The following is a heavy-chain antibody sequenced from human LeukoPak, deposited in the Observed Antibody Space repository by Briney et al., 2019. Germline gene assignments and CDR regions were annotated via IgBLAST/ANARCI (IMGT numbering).Heavy chain of an antibody. Sequence: SSETLSLTCTVSGGSISSSNWWSWVRQPPGKGLEWIGYIYYSGSTNYNPSLKSRVTISVDTSKNQFPLKLSSVTAADTAVYYCAREVYYDSSGHSGFDYWGQGTLVTVSS. CDR2: IYYSGST. D-gene: IGHD3-22*01. J-gene: IGHJ4*02. V-gene: IGHV4-4*02. CDR1: GGSISSSNW. CDR3: AREVYYDSSGHSGFDY.